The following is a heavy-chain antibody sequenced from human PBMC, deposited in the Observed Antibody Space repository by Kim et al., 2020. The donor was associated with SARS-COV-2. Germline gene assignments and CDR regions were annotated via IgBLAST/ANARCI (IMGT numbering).Heavy chain of an antibody. V-gene: IGHV3-13*01. J-gene: IGHJ3*02. D-gene: IGHD1-26*01. Sequence: GSLKRRSTIAREKSKNSLYLQMNSLRAGDTAVYYCARYGRSGSYQGAFDIWGQGTMVTVSS. CDR3: ARYGRSGSYQGAFDI.